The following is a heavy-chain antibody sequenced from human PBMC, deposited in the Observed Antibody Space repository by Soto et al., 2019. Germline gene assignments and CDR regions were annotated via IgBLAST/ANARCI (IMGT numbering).Heavy chain of an antibody. D-gene: IGHD1-26*01. CDR1: VFTFRYSW. V-gene: IGHV3-7*03. CDR3: SRERGSSYYFNY. Sequence: EVQLVESGGGLVQPGGSLRLSCAVSVFTFRYSWMSWVRQAPGKGLEWVANIKDDGSEKYYVDSVKGRFTISRDNAKNSLFLQMNSLRAEDTAIYYCSRERGSSYYFNYWGQGTLVTV. CDR2: IKDDGSEK. J-gene: IGHJ4*02.